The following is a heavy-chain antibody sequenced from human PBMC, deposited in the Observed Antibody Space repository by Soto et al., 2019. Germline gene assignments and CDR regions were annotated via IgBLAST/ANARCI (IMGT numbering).Heavy chain of an antibody. CDR3: ARVPSSRGRAHFDY. J-gene: IGHJ4*02. D-gene: IGHD3-10*01. CDR2: ISYDGSNK. CDR1: GFTFSSYA. Sequence: QVQLVESGGGVVQPGRSLRLSCAASGFTFSSYAMHWVRQAPGKGLEWVAVISYDGSNKYYADPVKGRFTISRNNSKKTLYLQMTSLRAEDTALYYWARVPSSRGRAHFDYWGQGTLVTVSS. V-gene: IGHV3-30-3*01.